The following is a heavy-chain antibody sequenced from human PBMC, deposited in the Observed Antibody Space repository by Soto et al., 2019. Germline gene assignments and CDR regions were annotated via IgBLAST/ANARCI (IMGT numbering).Heavy chain of an antibody. CDR2: INHSGST. Sequence: QVQLQQWGAGLLKPSETLSLTCAVYGGSFSGYYWSWIRQPPGKGLEWIGEINHSGSTNYNPSLKSRVTISVDTSKNQFSLKLSSVTAADTAVYYCARLNSDGTGDWGQGTTVTVSS. CDR1: GGSFSGYY. D-gene: IGHD7-27*01. V-gene: IGHV4-34*01. J-gene: IGHJ6*02. CDR3: ARLNSDGTGD.